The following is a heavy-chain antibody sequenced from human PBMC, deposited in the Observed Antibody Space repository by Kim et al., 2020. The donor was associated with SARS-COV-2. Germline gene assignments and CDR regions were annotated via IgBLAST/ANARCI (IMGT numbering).Heavy chain of an antibody. J-gene: IGHJ4*02. CDR3: AKDGTTVVRGYFDY. Sequence: ADSGRGRFTIARDNSKNTLYLQMNSMRAEDTAVYYCAKDGTTVVRGYFDYWGQGTLVTVSS. V-gene: IGHV3-23*01. D-gene: IGHD4-17*01.